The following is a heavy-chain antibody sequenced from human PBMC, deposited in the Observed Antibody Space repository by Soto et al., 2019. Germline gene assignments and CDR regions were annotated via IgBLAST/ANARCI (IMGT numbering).Heavy chain of an antibody. Sequence: EVQLVESGGGLVQPGRSLRLSCAASGFTFDDYAMHWVRQAPGKGLEWVSGISWNSGSIGYADSVKGRFTISRDNAKNSLYLQMNSLRAEDTALYYCAKDIYYYGSGSYSGAFDIWGQGTMVTVSS. CDR1: GFTFDDYA. CDR3: AKDIYYYGSGSYSGAFDI. J-gene: IGHJ3*02. V-gene: IGHV3-9*01. D-gene: IGHD3-10*01. CDR2: ISWNSGSI.